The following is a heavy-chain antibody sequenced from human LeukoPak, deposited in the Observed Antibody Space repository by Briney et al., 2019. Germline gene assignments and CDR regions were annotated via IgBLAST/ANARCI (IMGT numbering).Heavy chain of an antibody. CDR2: IWYDGSKK. J-gene: IGHJ6*03. CDR1: GFTFSNYG. Sequence: GRSLRLSCAASGFTFSNYGMHWVRQAPGKGLEWVAVIWYDGSKKYYADSVKGRFTISRDYSKNTLYLQMNSLRAEDTAVYYCSRVPTDYYYCYYMDVWGKGTTVTVSS. V-gene: IGHV3-33*01. CDR3: SRVPTDYYYCYYMDV.